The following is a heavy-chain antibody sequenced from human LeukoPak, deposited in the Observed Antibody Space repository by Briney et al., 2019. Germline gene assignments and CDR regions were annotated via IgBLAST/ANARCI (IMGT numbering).Heavy chain of an antibody. CDR3: ARDTPGYSSGWYYYFDY. V-gene: IGHV3-30*19. J-gene: IGHJ4*02. CDR2: ISYDGSNK. Sequence: GGSLRLSCAASGFSFNNYGMHWVRQAPGKGLEWVAVISYDGSNKYYADSVKGRFTISRDNSKNTLYLQMNSLRAEDTAVYYCARDTPGYSSGWYYYFDYWGQGTLVTVSS. CDR1: GFSFNNYG. D-gene: IGHD6-19*01.